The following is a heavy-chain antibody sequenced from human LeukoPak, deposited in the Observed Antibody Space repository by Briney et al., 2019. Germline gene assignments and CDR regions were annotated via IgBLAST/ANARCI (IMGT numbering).Heavy chain of an antibody. J-gene: IGHJ4*02. CDR2: IRSTANGYAT. CDR3: TGNYYGSGSYADFDY. CDR1: GFTCSGSA. D-gene: IGHD3-10*01. V-gene: IGHV3-73*01. Sequence: GGFLILCCASAGFTCSGSALHWCRQASAKGLEWVGRIRSTANGYATAYAASVKGRFTISRDDSKNTAYLQMDSLKTEDTAVYYCTGNYYGSGSYADFDYWGQGTLVTVSS.